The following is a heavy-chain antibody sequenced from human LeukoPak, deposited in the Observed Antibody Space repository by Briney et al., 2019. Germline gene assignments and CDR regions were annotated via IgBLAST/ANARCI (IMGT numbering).Heavy chain of an antibody. J-gene: IGHJ5*02. Sequence: SETLSLTCTVSGDSISSYYWSWIRQPPGKGLEWIGYIYYSGSNSYNPSLKSRVTLSVDTSKNQFSLKLRSVTAADTALYYCARDEHTYSSGWTGLDPWGQGTLVTVSS. V-gene: IGHV4-59*01. CDR1: GDSISSYY. CDR3: ARDEHTYSSGWTGLDP. CDR2: IYYSGSN. D-gene: IGHD6-19*01.